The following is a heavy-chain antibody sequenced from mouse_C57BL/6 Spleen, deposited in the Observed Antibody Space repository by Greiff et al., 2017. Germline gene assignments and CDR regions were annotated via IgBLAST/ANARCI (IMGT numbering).Heavy chain of an antibody. J-gene: IGHJ3*01. CDR2: IYPGDGDT. CDR1: GYAFSSYW. Sequence: QVQLQQSGAELVKPGASVKISCKASGYAFSSYWMTWVKQRPGKGLEWIGQIYPGDGDTNYNGTFKGKATLTADKSSSTAYMQLSSLTAEDSAVYVSARKDGGYSNFFAYWGQGTLVTVSA. V-gene: IGHV1-80*01. CDR3: ARKDGGYSNFFAY. D-gene: IGHD2-5*01.